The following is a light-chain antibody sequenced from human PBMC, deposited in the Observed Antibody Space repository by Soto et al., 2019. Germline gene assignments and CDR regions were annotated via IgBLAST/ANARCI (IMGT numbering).Light chain of an antibody. CDR1: QSVSNSF. Sequence: EIGLTQSPATLSLSPGERATLSCRASQSVSNSFLAWYQQKAGQSPRLLIYAASARAIGIPDRFSGSGSGTDFTLTISRLEPEDFAVYYCQQYGHSPRTFGQGTKVDIK. V-gene: IGKV3-20*01. J-gene: IGKJ1*01. CDR3: QQYGHSPRT. CDR2: AAS.